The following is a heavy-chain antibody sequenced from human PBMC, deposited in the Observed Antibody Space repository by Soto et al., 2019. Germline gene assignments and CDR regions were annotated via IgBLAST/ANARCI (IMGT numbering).Heavy chain of an antibody. D-gene: IGHD1-26*01. J-gene: IGHJ3*02. Sequence: ASVKVSCKASGYTFTSYALHWVRQAPGQGLEWMGWINAYNGNTNYAQKLQGRVTMTTDTSASTAYMELRSLRSDDTAVYYCARVPGRDTRAFDIWGQGTMVTVSS. CDR2: INAYNGNT. V-gene: IGHV1-18*01. CDR1: GYTFTSYA. CDR3: ARVPGRDTRAFDI.